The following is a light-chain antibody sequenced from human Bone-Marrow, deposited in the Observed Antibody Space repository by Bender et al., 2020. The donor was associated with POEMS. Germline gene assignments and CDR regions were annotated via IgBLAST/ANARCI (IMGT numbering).Light chain of an antibody. CDR2: DVS. CDR1: SSDVGGYNS. V-gene: IGLV2-14*03. Sequence: QSALTQPASVSGSPGQSIAISCTGTSSDVGGYNSVSWYQQHPGEAPKVMIYDVSNRPSGISNRFSGSKSGNTASLTISGLQAEDEADYYCSSYTTTNTRYVFGGGTKVTVL. J-gene: IGLJ1*01. CDR3: SSYTTTNTRYV.